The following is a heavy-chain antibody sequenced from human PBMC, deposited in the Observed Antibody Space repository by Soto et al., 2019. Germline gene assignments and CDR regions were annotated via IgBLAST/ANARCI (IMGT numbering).Heavy chain of an antibody. V-gene: IGHV3-30*18. CDR2: ISYDGSNK. CDR1: GFTFSSYG. CDR3: ANSYCSSTSCYLASDYYYGMDV. D-gene: IGHD2-2*01. J-gene: IGHJ6*02. Sequence: VGSLRLSCAASGFTFSSYGMHWVRQAPGKGLEWVAVISYDGSNKYYADSVKGRFTISRDNSKNTLYLQMNSLRAEDTAVYYCANSYCSSTSCYLASDYYYGMDVWGQGTTVTVSS.